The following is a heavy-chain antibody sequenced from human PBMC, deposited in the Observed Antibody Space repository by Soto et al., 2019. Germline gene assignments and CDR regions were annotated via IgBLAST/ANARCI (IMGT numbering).Heavy chain of an antibody. D-gene: IGHD2-21*01. CDR1: GGTLSNGT. J-gene: IGHJ3*02. CDR2: IIPILGIA. Sequence: QVQLVQSGAEVKKPGSSVKVSCKASGGTLSNGTISWVRQAPGQGLEWMGRIIPILGIANYAQKFQGRVTISADKSTSTAYMELSSLRSVDTAVFYCARSVICEYDIWGQGTMVTVSS. V-gene: IGHV1-69*02. CDR3: ARSVICEYDI.